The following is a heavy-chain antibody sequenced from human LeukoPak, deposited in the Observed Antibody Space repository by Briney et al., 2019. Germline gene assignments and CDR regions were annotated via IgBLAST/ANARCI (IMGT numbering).Heavy chain of an antibody. CDR3: VKGSRWRRGSYSDWFAP. D-gene: IGHD1-26*01. J-gene: IGHJ5*02. CDR2: ISYDEGNK. CDR1: GFTFSNYD. Sequence: GGSLRLSCAASGFTFSNYDMHWVRQAPGKGLEWVAGISYDEGNKYYADSVKGRFTVSRDNSKNTLYLQMNSLRTEDTAVYYCVKGSRWRRGSYSDWFAPWGQGTLVTVSS. V-gene: IGHV3-30*18.